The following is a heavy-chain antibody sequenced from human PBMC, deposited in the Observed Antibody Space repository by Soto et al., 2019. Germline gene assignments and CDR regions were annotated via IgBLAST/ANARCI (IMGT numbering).Heavy chain of an antibody. J-gene: IGHJ6*03. CDR3: SKAPGDYYYMDV. CDR2: ISSGGLST. V-gene: IGHV3-23*01. Sequence: EVQLLESGGGLVQPGGSLRLSCAASGFTFSDYSMNWVRQAPGRGLEWVSTISSGGLSTYYADSVQGLFTISRDNSNDKVYLQMNNLRAEDTAVYYCSKAPGDYYYMDVWGKGTTVTVSS. CDR1: GFTFSDYS.